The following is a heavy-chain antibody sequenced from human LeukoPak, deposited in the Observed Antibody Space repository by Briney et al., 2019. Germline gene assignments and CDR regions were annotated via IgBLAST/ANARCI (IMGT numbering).Heavy chain of an antibody. CDR1: GVSFSGYH. J-gene: IGHJ6*03. Sequence: SETLSLTCAVYGVSFSGYHWSWIRQPPGKGLEWIGEINHSGSTNYNPSLKSRVTISVDTSKNQFSLKLSSVSAADTAVYYCARAYSSSSNYYYYMDVWGKGTTVTVSS. D-gene: IGHD6-6*01. CDR2: INHSGST. CDR3: ARAYSSSSNYYYYMDV. V-gene: IGHV4-34*01.